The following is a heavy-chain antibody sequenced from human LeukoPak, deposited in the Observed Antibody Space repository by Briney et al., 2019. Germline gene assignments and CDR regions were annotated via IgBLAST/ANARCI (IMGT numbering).Heavy chain of an antibody. J-gene: IGHJ5*01. CDR2: LSWNSGNI. CDR1: GFTFDDYG. CDR3: AKVDGYNSGWYDS. D-gene: IGHD6-19*01. Sequence: GGSLRLSCAASGFTFDDYGMHWVRQPPGKGLEWVSGLSWNSGNIGYADSVKSRFTISRDNAKNSLYLQMNSLRAEDTALYYCAKVDGYNSGWYDSWGQGTLVTVSS. V-gene: IGHV3-9*01.